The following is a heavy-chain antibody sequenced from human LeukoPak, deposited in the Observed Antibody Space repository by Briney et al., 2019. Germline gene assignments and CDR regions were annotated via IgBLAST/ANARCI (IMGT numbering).Heavy chain of an antibody. CDR1: GFTFSSYS. CDR2: ISSSSNTI. D-gene: IGHD6-13*01. J-gene: IGHJ4*02. Sequence: GGSLRLSCAAPGFTFSSYSMNWVRQAPGKGLEWVSYISSSSNTIYYADSVKGRFTISRDNAKNSLYLQMNSLRAEDTAVYYCARDQTSSSWDAMFDYWGQGTLVTVSS. V-gene: IGHV3-48*04. CDR3: ARDQTSSSWDAMFDY.